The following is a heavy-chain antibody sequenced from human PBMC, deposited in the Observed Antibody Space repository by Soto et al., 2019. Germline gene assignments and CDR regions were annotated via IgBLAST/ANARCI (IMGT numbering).Heavy chain of an antibody. CDR2: INSDGSDT. CDR1: GYTFSTYW. Sequence: EVQLVDSGGGIVQPGGTLRLSCAASGYTFSTYWMHWFRQAQGKGLVWVSRINSDGSDTIYADSVKGGFTISRDNAKNTVHLQMNSLRAEDTAVYYCARGRDGYSYLDNWGQGTLVTVSS. J-gene: IGHJ4*02. D-gene: IGHD4-4*01. CDR3: ARGRDGYSYLDN. V-gene: IGHV3-74*01.